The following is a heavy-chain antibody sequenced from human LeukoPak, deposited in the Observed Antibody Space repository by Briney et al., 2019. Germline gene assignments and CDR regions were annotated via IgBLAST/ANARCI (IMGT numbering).Heavy chain of an antibody. V-gene: IGHV3-30*04. CDR3: ARDLRESSGWGYYYYGMDV. D-gene: IGHD6-19*01. J-gene: IGHJ6*02. CDR2: ISYDGSNK. CDR1: GFTFSSYA. Sequence: GRSLRLSCAASGFTFSSYAMHWVRQAPGKGLPWVAVISYDGSNKYYADSVKGRFTISRDNSKNTLYLQMNSLRAEDTAVYYCARDLRESSGWGYYYYGMDVWGQGTTVTVSS.